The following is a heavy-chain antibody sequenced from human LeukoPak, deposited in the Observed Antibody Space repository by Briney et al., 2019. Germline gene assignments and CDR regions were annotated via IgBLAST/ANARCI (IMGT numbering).Heavy chain of an antibody. CDR1: GYTFTSYA. D-gene: IGHD3-3*01. CDR3: ARQGSYGYEAQSLDY. V-gene: IGHV1-3*01. CDR2: INAGNDNT. Sequence: ASVKVSCKASGYTFTSYAMHWVRQAPGQRLEWMGWINAGNDNTKYSQKFQGRVTITRDTSASTAYMELSSLRSEDTAVYYCARQGSYGYEAQSLDYWGQGTLVTVSS. J-gene: IGHJ4*02.